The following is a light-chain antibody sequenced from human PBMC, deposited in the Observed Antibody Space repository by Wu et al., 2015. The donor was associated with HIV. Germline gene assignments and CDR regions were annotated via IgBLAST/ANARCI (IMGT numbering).Light chain of an antibody. CDR2: NAS. V-gene: IGKV3-11*01. J-gene: IGKJ1*01. CDR3: QHYFTSPRTWT. Sequence: EIVLTQSPATLSLSPGERVTLSCRASQSVSSYLAWFQQKPGQAPRLLIYNASNRATGIPARFSGSGSGTDFTLTISSLEPEDFAVYYCQHYFTSPRTWTFGQGTKVEMK. CDR1: QSVSSY.